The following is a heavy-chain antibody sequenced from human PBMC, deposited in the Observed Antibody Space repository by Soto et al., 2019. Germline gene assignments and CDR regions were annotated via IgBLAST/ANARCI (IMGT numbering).Heavy chain of an antibody. CDR2: IIPMFGTT. V-gene: IGHV1-69*13. J-gene: IGHJ5*02. D-gene: IGHD3-22*01. Sequence: SVKVSCKASGGTFSTYTMSWVRQAPGQGLEWMGGIIPMFGTTTYAENFQGRVTITADESTSTAYMELTSLRSEDTAVYYCTRDLHYFDSSAYYGHNWFDPWGQGTRVTVSS. CDR3: TRDLHYFDSSAYYGHNWFDP. CDR1: GGTFSTYT.